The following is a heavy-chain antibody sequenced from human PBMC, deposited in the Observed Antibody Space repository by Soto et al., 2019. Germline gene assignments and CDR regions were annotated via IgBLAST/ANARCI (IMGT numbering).Heavy chain of an antibody. CDR1: GGSISSGDYY. D-gene: IGHD3-10*01. CDR2: IYYSGST. J-gene: IGHJ6*02. Sequence: SETLSLTCTVSGGSISSGDYYWSWIRQPPGKGLEWIGYIYYSGSTYYNPSLKSRVTISVDTSKNQFSLKLSSVTAADTAVYYCARDRVTMVRGVIITQTYYYYGMDVWGQGTTVTVSS. V-gene: IGHV4-30-4*01. CDR3: ARDRVTMVRGVIITQTYYYYGMDV.